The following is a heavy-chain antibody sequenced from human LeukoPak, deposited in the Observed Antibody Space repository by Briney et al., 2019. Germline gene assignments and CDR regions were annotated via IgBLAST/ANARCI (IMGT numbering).Heavy chain of an antibody. CDR2: IYYSGST. CDR1: GGSISTYY. Sequence: SETLPLTCTVSGGSISTYYWSWIRQPPGKGLEWIGYIYYSGSTNYNPSLKSRVTISVDTSKNQFSLKLSSVTAADTAVYYCARDRGFYDSSGYYPPFDIWGRGTMVTVSS. V-gene: IGHV4-59*01. D-gene: IGHD3-22*01. J-gene: IGHJ3*02. CDR3: ARDRGFYDSSGYYPPFDI.